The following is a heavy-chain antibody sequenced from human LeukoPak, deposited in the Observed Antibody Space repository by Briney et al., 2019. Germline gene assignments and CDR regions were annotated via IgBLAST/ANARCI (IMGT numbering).Heavy chain of an antibody. CDR3: ASSNYYYGMDV. CDR1: GGSIRSSSYY. CDR2: IYYSGST. J-gene: IGHJ6*02. Sequence: SETLSLTCTVSGGSIRSSSYYWGWIRQPPGKGLEWIGSIYYSGSTYYNPSLKSRVTISVDTSKNQFSLKLSSVTAADTAVYYCASSNYYYGMDVWGQETTVTVSS. V-gene: IGHV4-39*01.